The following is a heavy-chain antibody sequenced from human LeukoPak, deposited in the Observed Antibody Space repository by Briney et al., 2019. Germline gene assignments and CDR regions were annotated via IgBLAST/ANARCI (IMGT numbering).Heavy chain of an antibody. V-gene: IGHV1-24*01. CDR1: VFTLAYLS. Sequence: GASGTVSFTFSVFTLAYLSMHWGRQGPGKGREWGGGFDRKNGDTIYAQRSRGRVTLTEDTPTGTAYIALSSLSADDTAVYYCATGVFCATTTCPGYEHFYYFMDVWGKGTTVTVSS. D-gene: IGHD3-9*01. CDR3: ATGVFCATTTCPGYEHFYYFMDV. J-gene: IGHJ6*03. CDR2: FDRKNGDT.